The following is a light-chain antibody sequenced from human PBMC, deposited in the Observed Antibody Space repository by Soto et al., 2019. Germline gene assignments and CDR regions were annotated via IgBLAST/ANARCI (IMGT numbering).Light chain of an antibody. CDR1: QSISSW. Sequence: DIQMTQSPATLSASAGDRVTITCRASQSISSWLAWYQQKPGKAPKLLIYNASSLESGVPSRFSGSGSGTEFTLTISSLQPDDFATYYCQQYSSYSYTFGQGTKLEIK. CDR2: NAS. CDR3: QQYSSYSYT. V-gene: IGKV1-5*03. J-gene: IGKJ2*01.